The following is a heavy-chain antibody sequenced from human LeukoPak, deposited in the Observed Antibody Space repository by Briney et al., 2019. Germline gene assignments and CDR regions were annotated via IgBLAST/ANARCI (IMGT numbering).Heavy chain of an antibody. CDR2: ISWNSDSI. CDR1: GFTFDDYA. J-gene: IGHJ6*03. D-gene: IGHD3-16*01. V-gene: IGHV3-9*03. Sequence: GRSLRLSCAASGFTFDDYAMHWVRQAPGKGLEWVSGISWNSDSIDYADSVKGRFTISRDNAKNSLYLQMNSLRAEDMALYYCAKGGGGRLIYYYYMDVWGKGTTVTVSS. CDR3: AKGGGGRLIYYYYMDV.